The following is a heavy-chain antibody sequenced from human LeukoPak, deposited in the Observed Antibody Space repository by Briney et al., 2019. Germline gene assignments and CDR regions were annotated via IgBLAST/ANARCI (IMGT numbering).Heavy chain of an antibody. CDR2: ISGRGSTY. D-gene: IGHD5-12*01. CDR3: AIPPAVDSGYDLAFDY. CDR1: GFTFRSYE. Sequence: SGGSLRLSCAASGFTFRSYEMNWVRQTPGKGLEWVAHISGRGSTYFYADSVKGRFTISRDNAKNSLYLQMNSLRVEDTAVYYCAIPPAVDSGYDLAFDYWGQGTLVTVSS. J-gene: IGHJ4*02. V-gene: IGHV3-48*03.